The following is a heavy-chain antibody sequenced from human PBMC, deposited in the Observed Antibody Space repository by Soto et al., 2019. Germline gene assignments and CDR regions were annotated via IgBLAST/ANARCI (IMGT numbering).Heavy chain of an antibody. Sequence: QVQLQESGPGLVEPSGTLSLTCAVSGDSISSDKWWTWVRQPPGKGLEWVGEIWHTGSTNYNPSPXSRLTMSVDKSMNQFSLKLTSVTAADTAVFFCATRSGSYPYWGQGTLVTVSS. D-gene: IGHD3-10*01. J-gene: IGHJ4*02. CDR3: ATRSGSYPY. CDR2: IWHTGST. CDR1: GDSISSDKW. V-gene: IGHV4-4*02.